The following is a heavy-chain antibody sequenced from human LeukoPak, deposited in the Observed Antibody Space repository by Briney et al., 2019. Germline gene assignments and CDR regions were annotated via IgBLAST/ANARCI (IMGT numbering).Heavy chain of an antibody. CDR1: GDSISSNSDY. Sequence: SETLSLTCSVSGDSISSNSDYWGWIRQPPGKGLEWIGNIYHRGRTNYNPSLKSRVTISADTSKNQFSLKLSSVTAADTAVYYCARDRDYYKSGSHASTRDYWGQGSLVTVSS. D-gene: IGHD3-10*01. J-gene: IGHJ4*02. CDR2: IYHRGRT. V-gene: IGHV4-39*07. CDR3: ARDRDYYKSGSHASTRDY.